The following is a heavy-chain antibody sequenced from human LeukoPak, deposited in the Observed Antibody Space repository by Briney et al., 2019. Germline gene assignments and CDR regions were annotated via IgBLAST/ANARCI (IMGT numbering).Heavy chain of an antibody. Sequence: GGSLRLSCAASGFTFSTYWMHWVRQAPGKGLVWVSRIYIDGSSTNYADSVKGRFTISRDNAKNTLYLEMNSLRAEDTAVYYCVRDDDRPDTGLDYWGQGTLVTVSS. CDR2: IYIDGSST. V-gene: IGHV3-74*01. CDR3: VRDDDRPDTGLDY. D-gene: IGHD3-22*01. J-gene: IGHJ4*02. CDR1: GFTFSTYW.